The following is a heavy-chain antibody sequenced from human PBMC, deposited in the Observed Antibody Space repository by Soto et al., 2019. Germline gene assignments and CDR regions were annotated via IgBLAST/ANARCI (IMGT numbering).Heavy chain of an antibody. V-gene: IGHV4-30-2*01. CDR3: ARSREFDY. CDR2: IFPSGDT. Sequence: SETLSLTCGVSGGSLSGATYSWNWIRQPPGKGLEWIGYIFPSGDTYYNPSLKSRVTISIDVSKNQFSLSMRSLTAPDTAVYYCARSREFDYWSQGTLVTVSS. CDR1: GGSLSGATYS. J-gene: IGHJ4*02.